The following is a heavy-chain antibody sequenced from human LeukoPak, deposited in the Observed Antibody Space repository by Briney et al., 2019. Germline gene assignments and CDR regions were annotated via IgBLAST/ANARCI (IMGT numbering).Heavy chain of an antibody. CDR3: AREGYNGDDMLSFDY. J-gene: IGHJ4*02. V-gene: IGHV3-7*01. CDR1: EFTFSNFW. CDR2: IKQDGSEK. Sequence: GGSLRLSCSASEFTFSNFWMSWVRQAPGKGPEWVANIKQDGSEKYYVDSVKGRFTISRDNAETSLHLQMNSLRAEDTAVYYCAREGYNGDDMLSFDYWGQGTLVTVSS. D-gene: IGHD5-12*01.